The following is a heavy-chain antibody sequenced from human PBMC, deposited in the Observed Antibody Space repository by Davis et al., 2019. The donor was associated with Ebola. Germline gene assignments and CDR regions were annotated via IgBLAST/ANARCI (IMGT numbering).Heavy chain of an antibody. Sequence: GSLRLSCTVSGVSIPSSNNYWAWIRQPPGKGLEWIGTFYYSGSTYYNPSLKSRVTMSVDASKNQFSLQLSSVTAADTAVYYCASTTVTHVGDDAFDVWGQGTMVTVSS. CDR3: ASTTVTHVGDDAFDV. CDR2: FYYSGST. J-gene: IGHJ3*01. V-gene: IGHV4-39*01. CDR1: GVSIPSSNNY. D-gene: IGHD4-17*01.